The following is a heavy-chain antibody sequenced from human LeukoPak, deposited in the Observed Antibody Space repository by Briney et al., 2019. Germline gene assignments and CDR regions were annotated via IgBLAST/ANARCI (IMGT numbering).Heavy chain of an antibody. CDR1: GYTFTSYY. V-gene: IGHV1-46*04. CDR3: AKDRRAGSYDY. D-gene: IGHD3-10*01. CDR2: INPSGGNT. Sequence: ASVKVSCKASGYTFTSYYMHWVRQAPGQGLEWMGIINPSGGNTYYADSVKGRFTISRDNSKNTLYLQMNSLRAEDTAVYYCAKDRRAGSYDYWGQGTLVTVSS. J-gene: IGHJ4*02.